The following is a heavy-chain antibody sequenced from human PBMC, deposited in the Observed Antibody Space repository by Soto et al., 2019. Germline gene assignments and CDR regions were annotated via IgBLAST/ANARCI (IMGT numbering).Heavy chain of an antibody. CDR1: GGSFTGYS. J-gene: IGHJ6*02. V-gene: IGHV4-34*01. CDR2: INHSGST. Sequence: QVQLQQWGAGLLKPSETLSLTCAVYGGSFTGYSWSWLRQPPGKGPEWIGEINHSGSTKYNPSLENRVTISVDTSKNQFSLRLNSVSAADTAVYYCARTGGMDLWSQGATVTVSS. CDR3: ARTGGMDL.